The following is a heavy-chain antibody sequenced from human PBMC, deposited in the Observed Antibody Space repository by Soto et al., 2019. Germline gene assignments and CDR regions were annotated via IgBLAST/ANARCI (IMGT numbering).Heavy chain of an antibody. V-gene: IGHV3-74*01. CDR3: ARGGAAGRGDAIDI. D-gene: IGHD3-10*01. J-gene: IGHJ6*02. Sequence: EVQLEESGGGAVQLGESLRVTCVASGFTFRNQWMHWVRQVPGKGLVWVSRINGDGTRASYADFVKGQFTISRDNARNLLFLQLNSLTVEDAGVYHCARGGAAGRGDAIDIWGPGTTVAVSS. CDR2: INGDGTRA. CDR1: GFTFRNQW.